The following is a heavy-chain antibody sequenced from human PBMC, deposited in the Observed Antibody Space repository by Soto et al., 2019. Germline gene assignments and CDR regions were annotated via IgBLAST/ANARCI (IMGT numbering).Heavy chain of an antibody. CDR3: ARDETGTTPFDY. V-gene: IGHV1-18*01. CDR1: GYTFSSYG. CDR2: ISTYNGNT. Sequence: QIQLVQSGAGVKKPGASVKVSCKTSGYTFSSYGISWVRQAPGQGLEWMGWISTYNGNTNYAQKLQGRVTMTTDTSTSTAYMELRSLRSDDTAVYYCARDETGTTPFDYWGQGTLVTVSS. J-gene: IGHJ4*02. D-gene: IGHD1-7*01.